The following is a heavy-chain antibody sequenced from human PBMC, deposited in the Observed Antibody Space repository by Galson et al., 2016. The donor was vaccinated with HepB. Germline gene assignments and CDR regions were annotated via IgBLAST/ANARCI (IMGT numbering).Heavy chain of an antibody. Sequence: SLRLSCATSGFTFSSYSMNWVRQAPGKGLQWVSAISGSGDATYHTDYVKGRFTISRDNSKNMLFLQLNNLRADDTAVYFCTKDLAHWFPDDSWGQGTLVTVSS. J-gene: IGHJ4*02. CDR2: ISGSGDAT. CDR3: TKDLAHWFPDDS. D-gene: IGHD3-10*01. V-gene: IGHV3-23*01. CDR1: GFTFSSYS.